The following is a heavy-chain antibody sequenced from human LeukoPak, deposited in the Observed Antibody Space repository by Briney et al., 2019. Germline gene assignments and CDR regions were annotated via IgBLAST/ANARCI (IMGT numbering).Heavy chain of an antibody. CDR2: ISGSGGST. D-gene: IGHD3-22*01. CDR3: AKINYYDSSGPTPDY. Sequence: GSLRLSCAASGFTFSSYAMSWVRQAPGKGLEWVSAISGSGGSTYYADSVKGRFTISRDNSKNTLYLQMNSLRAEDTVVYYCAKINYYDSSGPTPDYWGQGTLVTVSS. J-gene: IGHJ4*02. CDR1: GFTFSSYA. V-gene: IGHV3-23*01.